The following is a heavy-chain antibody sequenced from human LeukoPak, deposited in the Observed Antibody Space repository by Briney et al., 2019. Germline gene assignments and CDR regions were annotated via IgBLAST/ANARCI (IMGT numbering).Heavy chain of an antibody. V-gene: IGHV4-59*01. D-gene: IGHD3-10*01. CDR2: IYYSGST. Sequence: PSETLSLTCTVSVGSISSYYWSWIRQPPGKGLEWIGYIYYSGSTNYNPSLKSRVTISVDTSKNQFSLKLSSVTAADTAVYYCARVIRGILGAFDIWGQGTMVTVSS. J-gene: IGHJ3*02. CDR1: VGSISSYY. CDR3: ARVIRGILGAFDI.